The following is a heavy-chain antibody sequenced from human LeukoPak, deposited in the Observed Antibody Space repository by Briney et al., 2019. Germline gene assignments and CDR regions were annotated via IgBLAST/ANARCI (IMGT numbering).Heavy chain of an antibody. D-gene: IGHD1-7*01. CDR3: ARQTGTTSGLVY. Sequence: ASVKVSCKASGYTLTNYGISWVRQAPGQGLEWMGIINPSGGSTSYAQKFQGRVTMTRDTSTSTVYMELSSLRSEDTAVYYCARQTGTTSGLVYWGQGTLVTVSS. J-gene: IGHJ4*02. CDR2: INPSGGST. CDR1: GYTLTNYG. V-gene: IGHV1-46*01.